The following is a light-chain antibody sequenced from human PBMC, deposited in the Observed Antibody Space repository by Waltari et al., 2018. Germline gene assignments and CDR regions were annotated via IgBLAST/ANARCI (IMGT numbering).Light chain of an antibody. CDR2: KAR. CDR1: ALPKQY. Sequence: SYELTQPPSVSVSPGQTARITCSGDALPKQYAYWYQQKPGQAPVLVIYKARWRPSWIPGRFSGSSSGTTVTLTISGVQAEDEADYYCQSADSSGTAWVFGGGTKLTVL. J-gene: IGLJ3*02. V-gene: IGLV3-25*03. CDR3: QSADSSGTAWV.